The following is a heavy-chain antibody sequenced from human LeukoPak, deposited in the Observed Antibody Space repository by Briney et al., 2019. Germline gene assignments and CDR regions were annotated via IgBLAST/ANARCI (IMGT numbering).Heavy chain of an antibody. CDR2: INWNGGST. D-gene: IGHD2-2*02. J-gene: IGHJ4*02. CDR1: GFIFDDYG. V-gene: IGHV3-20*04. Sequence: PGGSLRLSCAASGFIFDDYGMSWVRQAPGKGLEWVSGINWNGGSTGYADSVKGRFTISRDNAKNSLYLQMNSLRAEDTALYYCARAGEYQMLYVFDSWGQGTLVTVSS. CDR3: ARAGEYQMLYVFDS.